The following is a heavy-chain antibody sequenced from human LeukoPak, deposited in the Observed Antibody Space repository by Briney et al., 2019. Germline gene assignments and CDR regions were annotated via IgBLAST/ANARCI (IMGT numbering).Heavy chain of an antibody. J-gene: IGHJ4*02. CDR2: IRYDGSNK. D-gene: IGHD6-19*01. CDR3: AKDGSTLGYSSGLLFDY. Sequence: GGSLRLSCAASGFTFSSYGMHWVRQAPGKGLEWVAFIRYDGSNKYYADSVKGRFTISRDNSKNTLYLQMNSLRAEDTAVYYCAKDGSTLGYSSGLLFDYWGQGTLVTVSS. CDR1: GFTFSSYG. V-gene: IGHV3-30*02.